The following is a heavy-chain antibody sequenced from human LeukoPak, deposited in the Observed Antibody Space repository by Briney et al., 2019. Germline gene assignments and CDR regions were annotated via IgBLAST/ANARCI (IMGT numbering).Heavy chain of an antibody. CDR3: AGDKVEGPTKFDS. D-gene: IGHD5-24*01. J-gene: IGHJ5*01. Sequence: GGPLRLSCEASGFSFSRYWMSWVRQAPVRGLEWVANIKPDGSEIYYVDSVKGRFTISRDNAKNAVYLHMNSLRPEDTAIYYCAGDKVEGPTKFDSWGQGIRVTVSS. CDR1: GFSFSRYW. CDR2: IKPDGSEI. V-gene: IGHV3-7*01.